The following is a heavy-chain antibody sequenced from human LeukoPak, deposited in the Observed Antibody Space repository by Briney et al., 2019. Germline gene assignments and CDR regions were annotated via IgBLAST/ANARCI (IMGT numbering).Heavy chain of an antibody. D-gene: IGHD3-22*01. J-gene: IGHJ3*02. CDR2: IYHSGSA. CDR3: AESNGYGLIDI. Sequence: SETLSLTCAVSGGSISSSNWWSWVRQPPGKGLEWIGEIYHSGSANYNPSLKSRVTISLDTSRNQFSLKLNSVTAADTAVYYCAESNGYGLIDIWGQGTMVTVSS. V-gene: IGHV4-4*02. CDR1: GGSISSSNW.